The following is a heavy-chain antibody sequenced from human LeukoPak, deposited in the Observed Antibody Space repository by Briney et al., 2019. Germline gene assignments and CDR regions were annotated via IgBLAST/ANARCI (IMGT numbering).Heavy chain of an antibody. J-gene: IGHJ2*01. CDR1: GGSIRSYY. D-gene: IGHD3-9*01. CDR2: IYYSGST. V-gene: IGHV4-59*01. Sequence: SETLSLTCTVSGGSIRSYYWSWIRQPPGKGLECIGYIYYSGSTNYSPSLKSRVTITVDTSKNQFSLKLSSVTSADTAVYYCARVLKIGQTGYYFDIWGRGTPVTVSS. CDR3: ARVLKIGQTGYYFDI.